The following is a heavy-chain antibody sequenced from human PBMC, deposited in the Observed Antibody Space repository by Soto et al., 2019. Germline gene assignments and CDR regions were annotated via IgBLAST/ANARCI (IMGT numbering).Heavy chain of an antibody. Sequence: QVQLVQSGAEVKKPGASVKVSCKASGYSFSTYDINWVRQAAGQGLDWMGWVNPKSGNTDYAQRFRGRVTMTSNTSISTAYMELSALTPEDTAVYYCARPYCDSTSCYTDWFDPWGQGTLVTVSS. CDR2: VNPKSGNT. J-gene: IGHJ5*02. D-gene: IGHD2-2*02. CDR1: GYSFSTYD. CDR3: ARPYCDSTSCYTDWFDP. V-gene: IGHV1-8*01.